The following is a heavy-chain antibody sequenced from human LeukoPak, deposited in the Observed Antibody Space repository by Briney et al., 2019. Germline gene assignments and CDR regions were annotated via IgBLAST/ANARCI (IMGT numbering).Heavy chain of an antibody. V-gene: IGHV3-23*01. Sequence: GGSLRLSCAASGFTFNSYAMSWVRQAPGKGLEWVSGISANGAKTYYADSVKGRFTISRDNSKNTQSLQMNILRAEDTALYYCAKGWSVTMVMAAPGDWGQGALVTVSS. CDR3: AKGWSVTMVMAAPGD. D-gene: IGHD3-10*01. J-gene: IGHJ4*02. CDR2: ISANGAKT. CDR1: GFTFNSYA.